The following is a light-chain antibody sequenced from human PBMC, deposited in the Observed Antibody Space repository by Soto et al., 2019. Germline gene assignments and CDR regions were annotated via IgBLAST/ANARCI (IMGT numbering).Light chain of an antibody. CDR2: GAS. J-gene: IGKJ1*01. Sequence: EIVMTQSPATLSVSPGERATLSCRASQSVSSNLAWYQQKPGQAPRLLIYGASTRATGIPARFSGSGSGTEFTLTISSLQSEDFAVYYCQQHNNWPPETFGQETKVQIK. V-gene: IGKV3-15*01. CDR1: QSVSSN. CDR3: QQHNNWPPET.